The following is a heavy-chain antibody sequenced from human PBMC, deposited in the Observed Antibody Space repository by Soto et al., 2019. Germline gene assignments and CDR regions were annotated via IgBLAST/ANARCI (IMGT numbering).Heavy chain of an antibody. CDR2: ISYDGSNK. CDR1: GFTFSSYA. V-gene: IGHV3-30-3*01. CDR3: ARDTARVTDI. Sequence: QVQLVESGGGVVQPGRSLRLSCAASGFTFSSYAMHWVRQAPGTGLEWVAVISYDGSNKYYADSVKGRFTTSSDNSKNTLYLQMNSLRAEGTAVYYCARDTARVTDIWGQGTMVTVSS. J-gene: IGHJ3*02. D-gene: IGHD5-18*01.